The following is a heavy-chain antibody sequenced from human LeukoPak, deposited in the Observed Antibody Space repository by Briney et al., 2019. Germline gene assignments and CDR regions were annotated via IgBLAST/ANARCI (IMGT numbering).Heavy chain of an antibody. D-gene: IGHD6-13*01. CDR3: ARGRYLTTSGGAAAGFLDY. V-gene: IGHV4-34*01. Sequence: PSETLSLTCAVYGGSFSGSYWNWIRQSPGKGLEWIGEINHRGSTKYNPSLKSRVTISVDTSKNQFSLKLSSVTAADTAVYYCARGRYLTTSGGAAAGFLDYWGQGSLVTVST. J-gene: IGHJ4*02. CDR1: GGSFSGSY. CDR2: INHRGST.